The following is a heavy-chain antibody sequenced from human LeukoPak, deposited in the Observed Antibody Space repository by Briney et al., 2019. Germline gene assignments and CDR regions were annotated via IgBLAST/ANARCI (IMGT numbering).Heavy chain of an antibody. D-gene: IGHD6-19*01. Sequence: SETLSLTCAVYGGSFSGYYWSWIRQPPGKGLEWIGEINHSGSTNYNPSLKSRVTISVDTSKNQFSPKLSSVTAADTAVYYCARGEYSSGWYGRLYYFDYWGQGTLVTVSS. CDR3: ARGEYSSGWYGRLYYFDY. CDR2: INHSGST. V-gene: IGHV4-34*01. J-gene: IGHJ4*02. CDR1: GGSFSGYY.